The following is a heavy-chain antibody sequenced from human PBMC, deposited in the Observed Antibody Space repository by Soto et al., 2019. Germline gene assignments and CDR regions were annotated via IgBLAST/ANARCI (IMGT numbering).Heavy chain of an antibody. CDR3: ARRGYCSSTSCYFHYNWFDP. Sequence: PSETLSLTCTVSGGSISSSSYYWGWIRQPPGKGLEWIGSIYYSGSTYYNPSLKSRVTISVDTSKNQFSLKLSSVTAADTAVYYCARRGYCSSTSCYFHYNWFDPWGQGTLVTVSS. CDR1: GGSISSSSYY. D-gene: IGHD2-2*03. CDR2: IYYSGST. V-gene: IGHV4-39*01. J-gene: IGHJ5*02.